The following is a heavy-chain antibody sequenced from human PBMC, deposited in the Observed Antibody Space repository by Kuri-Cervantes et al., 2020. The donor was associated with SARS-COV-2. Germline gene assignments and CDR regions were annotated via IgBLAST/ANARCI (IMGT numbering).Heavy chain of an antibody. V-gene: IGHV3-21*01. CDR1: GFTFSSYT. D-gene: IGHD1-1*01. Sequence: GESLKISCAASGFTFSSYTMNWVRQAPGKGLEWVSSISSRSNYIYYADSVEGRFTISRDNAKNMLFLQMNSLRAEDTAVYYCVRDGDHWNFDYWGQGTLVTVSS. J-gene: IGHJ4*02. CDR3: VRDGDHWNFDY. CDR2: ISSRSNYI.